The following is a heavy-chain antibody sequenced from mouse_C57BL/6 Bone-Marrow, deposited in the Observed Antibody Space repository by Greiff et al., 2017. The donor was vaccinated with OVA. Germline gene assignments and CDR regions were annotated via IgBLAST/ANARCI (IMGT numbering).Heavy chain of an antibody. CDR3: ARGYDNYAMDY. J-gene: IGHJ4*01. Sequence: EVMLVASEGGLVQPGSSMKLSCTASGFTFSDYYMAWVRQVPEKGLEWVANINYDGSSTYYLDSLKSRFIISRDNAKNILYLQMSSLKSEDTATYYCARGYDNYAMDYWGQGTSVTVSS. D-gene: IGHD2-3*01. V-gene: IGHV5-16*01. CDR2: INYDGSST. CDR1: GFTFSDYY.